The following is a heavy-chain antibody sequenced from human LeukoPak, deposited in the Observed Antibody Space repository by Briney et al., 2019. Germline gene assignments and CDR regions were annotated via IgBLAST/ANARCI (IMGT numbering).Heavy chain of an antibody. D-gene: IGHD4-17*01. Sequence: QPGGSLRLSCAASGFTFSSYEMNWVRQAPGKGLEWVSYISSSGSTIYYADSVKGRFTISRDNAKNSLYLQMNSLRAEDTAVYYCARGSPSGDHWDYWGQGTLVTASS. CDR1: GFTFSSYE. J-gene: IGHJ4*02. CDR2: ISSSGSTI. V-gene: IGHV3-48*03. CDR3: ARGSPSGDHWDY.